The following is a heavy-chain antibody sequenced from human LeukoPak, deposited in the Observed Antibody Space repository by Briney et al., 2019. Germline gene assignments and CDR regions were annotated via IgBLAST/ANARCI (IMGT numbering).Heavy chain of an antibody. Sequence: QAGGSLRLSCAASGFTFSSYGMHWVRQAPGKGLEWVAVIWYDGSNKYYADSVKGRSTISRDNSKNTLYLQMNSLRAEDTAVYYCARDRWPGDNWNYAVDPWGQGTLVTVSS. CDR1: GFTFSSYG. J-gene: IGHJ5*02. D-gene: IGHD1-7*01. CDR3: ARDRWPGDNWNYAVDP. V-gene: IGHV3-33*01. CDR2: IWYDGSNK.